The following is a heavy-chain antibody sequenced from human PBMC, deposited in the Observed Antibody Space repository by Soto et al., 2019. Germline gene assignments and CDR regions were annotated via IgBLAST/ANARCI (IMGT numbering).Heavy chain of an antibody. CDR2: ISSSSSTI. V-gene: IGHV3-48*02. CDR3: ARERPGGGYCSGGSCYSPWFDP. CDR1: VFTFSRYS. Sequence: WGSLRLSCSASVFTFSRYSMNWFRQAPGKGLEWVSYISSSSSTIYYADSVKGRFTISRDNAKNSLYLQMNSLRDEDTAVYYCARERPGGGYCSGGSCYSPWFDPWGQGTLVTVSS. J-gene: IGHJ5*02. D-gene: IGHD2-15*01.